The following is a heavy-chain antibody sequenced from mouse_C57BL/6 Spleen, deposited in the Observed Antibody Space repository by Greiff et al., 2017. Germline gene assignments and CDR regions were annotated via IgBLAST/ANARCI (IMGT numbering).Heavy chain of an antibody. CDR2: IDPSDSFT. J-gene: IGHJ2*01. V-gene: IGHV1-50*01. Sequence: QVQLQQPGAELVKPGASVKLSCKASGYTFTSYWMQWVKQRPGQGLEWIGEIDPSDSFTNSNQKFKGKARLTVDTSSSTAYMQLSSLTSEDSAVYYCARRGRDYFDYWGQGTTLTVSS. CDR3: ARRGRDYFDY. D-gene: IGHD3-3*01. CDR1: GYTFTSYW.